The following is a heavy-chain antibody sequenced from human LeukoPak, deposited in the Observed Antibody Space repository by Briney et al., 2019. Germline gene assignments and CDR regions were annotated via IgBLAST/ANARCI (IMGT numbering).Heavy chain of an antibody. CDR2: ISQDGREQ. Sequence: PGWSLPLSCAASGFTFSDYWMSWVRQAPGQGLEWVAKISQDGREQRFVDSVKGRFTISRDNAKNLLFLQMDSLRAEDTAVYYCAGGALDYWGE. CDR3: AGGALDY. J-gene: IGHJ4*01. V-gene: IGHV3-7*04. CDR1: GFTFSDYW.